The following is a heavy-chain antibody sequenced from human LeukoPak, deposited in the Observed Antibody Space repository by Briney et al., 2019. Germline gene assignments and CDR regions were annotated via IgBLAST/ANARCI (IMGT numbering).Heavy chain of an antibody. D-gene: IGHD3-10*01. V-gene: IGHV4-38-2*01. CDR3: VRKTKRQLVRGWFDP. CDR1: GYSISSGYY. CDR2: IYRGGTT. Sequence: PSETLSLTCGVSGYSISSGYYWGWIRQPPGKGLEWIGRIYRGGTTYYNPSLKSRVTVSIDTSKNEFSLELRSVTAAGTAVYYCVRKTKRQLVRGWFDPWGQGTLVTVSS. J-gene: IGHJ5*02.